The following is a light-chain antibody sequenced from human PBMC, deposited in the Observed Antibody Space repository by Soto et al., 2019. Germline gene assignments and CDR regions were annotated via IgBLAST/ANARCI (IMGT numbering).Light chain of an antibody. CDR2: EVS. CDR3: SSYTTSSTQV. V-gene: IGLV2-14*01. CDR1: SSDIGGYKH. Sequence: QSALTQPASVSGSPGQSITISCTGTSSDIGGYKHVSWYQQHPGKAPKLMIYEVSHRPAGVSNRFSCSKSGNTASLTISGLQAEDEADYYGSSYTTSSTQVFGTGTKLTVL. J-gene: IGLJ1*01.